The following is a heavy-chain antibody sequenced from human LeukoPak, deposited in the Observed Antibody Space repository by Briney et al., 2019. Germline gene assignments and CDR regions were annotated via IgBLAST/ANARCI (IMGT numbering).Heavy chain of an antibody. CDR1: GGSISSSSYY. CDR3: ARHYYGSGSYSTSVNFDY. Sequence: SETLSLTCTVSGGSISSSSYYWGWIRQPPGKGLEWIGSIYYSGSTYYNPSLKSRVTISVDTSKNQFSLKLSSVTAADTAVYYCARHYYGSGSYSTSVNFDYWGQGTLVTVSS. D-gene: IGHD3-10*01. V-gene: IGHV4-39*01. CDR2: IYYSGST. J-gene: IGHJ4*02.